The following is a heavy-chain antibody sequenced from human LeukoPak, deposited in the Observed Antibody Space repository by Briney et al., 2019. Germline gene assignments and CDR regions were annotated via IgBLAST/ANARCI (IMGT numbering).Heavy chain of an antibody. CDR2: ISPSGAST. V-gene: IGHV1-46*01. D-gene: IGHD1-1*01. J-gene: IGHJ4*02. CDR1: GYAFITYY. CDR3: TRGGYGGPRVAFDY. Sequence: GASVKVSCKASGYAFITYYIYWVRQAPGQGLEWMGIISPSGASTSYAQKFQGRVTMTRDTSTSTVYMELSSLRSEDTAVYYCTRGGYGGPRVAFDYWGQGTLVTVSS.